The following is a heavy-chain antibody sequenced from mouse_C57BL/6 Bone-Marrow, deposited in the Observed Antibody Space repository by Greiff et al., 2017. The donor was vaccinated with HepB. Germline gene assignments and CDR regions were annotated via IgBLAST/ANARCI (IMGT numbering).Heavy chain of an antibody. CDR1: GFNIKDDY. Sequence: VQLQQSGAELVRPGASVKLSCTASGFNIKDDYMHWVKQRPEQGLEWIGWIDPENGDTEYASKFQGKATITADPSSNTAYLQLSSLTSEDTAVYYCTIITTVVGYFDYWGQGTTLTVSS. V-gene: IGHV14-4*01. CDR3: TIITTVVGYFDY. CDR2: IDPENGDT. D-gene: IGHD1-1*01. J-gene: IGHJ2*01.